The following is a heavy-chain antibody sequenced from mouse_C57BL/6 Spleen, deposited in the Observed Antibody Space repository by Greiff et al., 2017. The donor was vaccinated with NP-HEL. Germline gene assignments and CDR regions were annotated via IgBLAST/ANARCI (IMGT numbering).Heavy chain of an antibody. V-gene: IGHV1-22*01. D-gene: IGHD1-1*01. CDR3: ARLTGYYGPYAMDY. Sequence: EVQLQQSGPELVKPGASVKMSCKASGYTFTDYNMHWVKQSHGKSLEWLGYINPNNGGTSYNQKFKGKATLTVNKSSRTAYMELRSLTSEDAAVYYCARLTGYYGPYAMDYWGQGTSVTVSS. J-gene: IGHJ4*01. CDR1: GYTFTDYN. CDR2: INPNNGGT.